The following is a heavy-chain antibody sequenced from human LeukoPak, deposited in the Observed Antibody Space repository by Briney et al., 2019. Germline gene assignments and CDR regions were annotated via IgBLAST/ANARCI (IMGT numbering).Heavy chain of an antibody. J-gene: IGHJ4*02. D-gene: IGHD2-15*01. Sequence: SVKVSCKASGGTFSSYAISWVRQAPGQGLEWMGRIIPILGIANYAQKFQGRVTITADKSTSTAYMELSSLRSEDTAVYYCARWGYCGGGSCRLDYWGQGTQVTVSS. CDR2: IIPILGIA. V-gene: IGHV1-69*04. CDR1: GGTFSSYA. CDR3: ARWGYCGGGSCRLDY.